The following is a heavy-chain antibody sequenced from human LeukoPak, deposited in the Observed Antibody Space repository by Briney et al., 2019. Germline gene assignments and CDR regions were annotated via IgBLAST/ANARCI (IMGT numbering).Heavy chain of an antibody. CDR1: GGSITTFY. V-gene: IGHV4-59*08. CDR2: IFYTGTT. Sequence: SETLSLTCNVSGGSITTFYGSWIRQPPGKGLEWIGYIFYTGTTHYNPSLKRRVTISVDSYKTQFSLSLSSVTDADAAVYYCARQLRSDAFDFWGQGTLVTVSS. D-gene: IGHD2-21*02. J-gene: IGHJ3*01. CDR3: ARQLRSDAFDF.